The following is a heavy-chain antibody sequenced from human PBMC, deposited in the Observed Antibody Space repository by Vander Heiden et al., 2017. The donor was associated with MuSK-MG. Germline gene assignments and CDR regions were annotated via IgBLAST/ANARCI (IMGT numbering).Heavy chain of an antibody. Sequence: QVQLVQSGAEVKKPGASVKVSCKASGYTFTSYGISWVRQAPGQGLEWMGWISAYNGNTNYAQKLQGRVTMTTDTSTSTAYMELRSLRSDDTAVYYCARVEGRYFDWLRGYNWFDPWGQGTLVTVSS. D-gene: IGHD3-9*01. CDR2: ISAYNGNT. V-gene: IGHV1-18*01. J-gene: IGHJ5*02. CDR3: ARVEGRYFDWLRGYNWFDP. CDR1: GYTFTSYG.